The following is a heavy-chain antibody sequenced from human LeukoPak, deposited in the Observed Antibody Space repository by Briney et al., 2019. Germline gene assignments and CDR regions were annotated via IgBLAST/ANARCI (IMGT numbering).Heavy chain of an antibody. CDR2: ISGSGGST. V-gene: IGHV3-23*01. CDR1: GFTFSSYW. J-gene: IGHJ2*01. Sequence: GGSLGLSCAASGFTFSSYWMVWVRQAPGKGLEWVSAISGSGGSTYYADSVKGRFTISRDNSKNTLYLQMNSLRAEDTAVYYCAKSGCSGGSCYSGTYFDLWGRGTLVTVSS. CDR3: AKSGCSGGSCYSGTYFDL. D-gene: IGHD2-15*01.